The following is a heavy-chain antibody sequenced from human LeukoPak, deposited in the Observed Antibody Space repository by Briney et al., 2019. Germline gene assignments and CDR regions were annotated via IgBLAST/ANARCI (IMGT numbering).Heavy chain of an antibody. CDR2: IIPLFGTP. V-gene: IGHV1-69*13. CDR3: ARVRYYGSGSYSWFDP. D-gene: IGHD3-10*01. J-gene: IGHJ5*02. Sequence: ASVKVSCKASGGTFSSYTISWVRQAPGQGLEWMGGIIPLFGTPDYAQKFQGRVTITADESTSTAYMELSSLRSEDTAVYYCARVRYYGSGSYSWFDPWGQGTLVTVSS. CDR1: GGTFSSYT.